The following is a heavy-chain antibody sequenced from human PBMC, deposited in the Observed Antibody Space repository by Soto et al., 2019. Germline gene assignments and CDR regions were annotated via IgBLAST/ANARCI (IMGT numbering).Heavy chain of an antibody. CDR3: ARGLITGSHYSGGWYYFDS. J-gene: IGHJ4*02. D-gene: IGHD6-19*01. V-gene: IGHV4-34*01. Sequence: QVQLQQSGAGLLKPSETLSLTCAVYGESFSGHIWTWIRQTPGKGLQWIGQINHSGSASYNPSLKSRVTIAVRTSRSQFSLELSSVTAAETAVYYCARGLITGSHYSGGWYYFDSWGQGTQVTVSS. CDR1: GESFSGHI. CDR2: INHSGSA.